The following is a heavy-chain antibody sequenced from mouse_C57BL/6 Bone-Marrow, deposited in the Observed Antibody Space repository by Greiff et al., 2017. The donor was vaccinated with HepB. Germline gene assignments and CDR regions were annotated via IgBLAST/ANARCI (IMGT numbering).Heavy chain of an antibody. CDR2: INPNNGGT. Sequence: VQLKQSGPELVKPGASVTMSCKASGYTFTDYNMHWVKQSHGKSLEWIGYINPNNGGTSYNQKFKGKATLTVNKSSSTAYMELRSLTSEDSAVYYCAREEAVYGPYYFDYWGQGTTLTVSS. J-gene: IGHJ2*01. D-gene: IGHD1-2*01. V-gene: IGHV1-22*01. CDR1: GYTFTDYN. CDR3: AREEAVYGPYYFDY.